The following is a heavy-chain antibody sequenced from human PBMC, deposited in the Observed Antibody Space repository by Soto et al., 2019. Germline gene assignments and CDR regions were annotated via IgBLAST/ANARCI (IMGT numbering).Heavy chain of an antibody. D-gene: IGHD4-17*01. CDR2: IYYSGST. J-gene: IGHJ5*02. CDR1: GGSISSGAYY. CDR3: ATYARNWFDP. V-gene: IGHV4-31*03. Sequence: SETLSLTCTVSGGSISSGAYYWSWIRQHPGKGLEWIEYIYYSGSTNYNPSLKSRVAISVDTSKNQFSLKLSSVTAADTAVYYCATYARNWFDPWGQGTLVTVSS.